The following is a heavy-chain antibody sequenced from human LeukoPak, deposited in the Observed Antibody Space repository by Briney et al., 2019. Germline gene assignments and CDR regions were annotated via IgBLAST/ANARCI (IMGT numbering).Heavy chain of an antibody. D-gene: IGHD2-15*01. Sequence: SETLSLTCTVSGGSISSYYWSWIRQPPGKGLEWIGYIYYSGSTNYNPSLKSRVTISVDTSKNQFSLKLSSVTAADTAVYYCARKDIFYGMDGWGQGTTVTVSS. J-gene: IGHJ6*02. CDR3: ARKDIFYGMDG. CDR2: IYYSGST. V-gene: IGHV4-59*01. CDR1: GGSISSYY.